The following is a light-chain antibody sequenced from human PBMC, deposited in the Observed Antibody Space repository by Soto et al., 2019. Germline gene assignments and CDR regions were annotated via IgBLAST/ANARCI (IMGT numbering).Light chain of an antibody. Sequence: EIVLTQSPATLSLSPGERATLSCRASQSVSSCLAWYQQKPGQAPRLLIYDASNRATGIPARFSGSGSGTDFTLTISSLEPEDFAVYYCQQRSNWQGFTFGPGTKVDIK. CDR3: QQRSNWQGFT. V-gene: IGKV3-11*01. CDR1: QSVSSC. J-gene: IGKJ3*01. CDR2: DAS.